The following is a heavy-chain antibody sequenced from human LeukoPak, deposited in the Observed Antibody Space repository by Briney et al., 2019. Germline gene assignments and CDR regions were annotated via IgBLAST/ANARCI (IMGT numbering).Heavy chain of an antibody. CDR1: GFTFSSSW. CDR2: IKEDGREK. V-gene: IGHV3-7*03. J-gene: IGHJ3*02. D-gene: IGHD3-22*01. Sequence: GGSLRLSCAPSGFTFSSSWMSWVRQAPGKGLECVANIKEDGREKYYVDSVKGRFTISRDNAKNSLYLQMNSLRAEDTAVYYCAKDRYDSSGYYLSRDAFDIWGQGTMVTVSS. CDR3: AKDRYDSSGYYLSRDAFDI.